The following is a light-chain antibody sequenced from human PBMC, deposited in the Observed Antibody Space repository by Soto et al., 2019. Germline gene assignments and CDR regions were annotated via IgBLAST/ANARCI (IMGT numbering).Light chain of an antibody. Sequence: QSALTQPASVSGSPGQSITISCTGTSSGVGSYNLVSWYQQHPGKAPKLMIYEGSKRPSGVSNRFSGSKSGNTASLTISGLQAEDEADYYCCSYAGSSTSLYVFGTGPQLTVL. CDR3: CSYAGSSTSLYV. J-gene: IGLJ1*01. CDR1: SSGVGSYNL. CDR2: EGS. V-gene: IGLV2-23*01.